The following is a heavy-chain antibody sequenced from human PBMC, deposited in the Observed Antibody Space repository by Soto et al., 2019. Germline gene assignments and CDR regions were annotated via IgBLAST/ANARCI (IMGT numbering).Heavy chain of an antibody. D-gene: IGHD1-26*01. CDR1: GVSVSSDSFY. V-gene: IGHV4-61*01. CDR2: IYSRGST. CDR3: AGDEGGPYDY. Sequence: QVQLQESGPGLVKPSETLSLTCTVSGVSVSSDSFYWSWIRQPPGKGLEWVGYIYSRGSTKYNSSLKSRVTISEDTSRNQFSLKLSSVTAADTAVYYCAGDEGGPYDYWGQGTLVTVSS. J-gene: IGHJ4*02.